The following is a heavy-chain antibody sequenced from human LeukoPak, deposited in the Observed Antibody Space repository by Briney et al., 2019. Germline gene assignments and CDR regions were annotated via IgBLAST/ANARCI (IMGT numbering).Heavy chain of an antibody. CDR3: ARDPPTYYYDSSGYPLGAFDI. J-gene: IGHJ3*02. CDR2: ISAYNGNT. D-gene: IGHD3-22*01. Sequence: GAPVKVSCKASGYTFTSYGISWVRQAPGQGLEWMGWISAYNGNTNYAQKLQGRVTMTTDTSTSTAYMELRSLRSDDTAVYYCARDPPTYYYDSSGYPLGAFDIWGQGTMVTVSS. V-gene: IGHV1-18*01. CDR1: GYTFTSYG.